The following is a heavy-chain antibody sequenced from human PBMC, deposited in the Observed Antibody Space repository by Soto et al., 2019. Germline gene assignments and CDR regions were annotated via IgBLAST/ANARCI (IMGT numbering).Heavy chain of an antibody. CDR3: AKGPPKSTYYDILTGYYSFLFDY. Sequence: PGGSLRLSCAASGFTFSSYGMHWVRQAPGKGLEWVAVISYDGSNKYYADSVKGRFTISRDNSKNTLYLQMNSLRAEDTAVYYCAKGPPKSTYYDILTGYYSFLFDYWGQGILVTVSS. V-gene: IGHV3-30*18. D-gene: IGHD3-9*01. CDR1: GFTFSSYG. J-gene: IGHJ4*02. CDR2: ISYDGSNK.